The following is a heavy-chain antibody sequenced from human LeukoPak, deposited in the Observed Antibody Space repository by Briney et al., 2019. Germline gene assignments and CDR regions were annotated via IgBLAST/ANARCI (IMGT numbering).Heavy chain of an antibody. CDR1: GFTFSSYA. CDR2: ISGSGGST. CDR3: ATEPPVDDYGDYAPNDAFDI. D-gene: IGHD4-17*01. Sequence: PGGSLRLSCAASGFTFSSYAMSWVRQAPGKGLEWVSAISGSGGSTYYADSVKGRFTISRDNAKNSLYLQMNSLRAEDTAVYYCATEPPVDDYGDYAPNDAFDIWGQGTMVTVSS. V-gene: IGHV3-23*01. J-gene: IGHJ3*02.